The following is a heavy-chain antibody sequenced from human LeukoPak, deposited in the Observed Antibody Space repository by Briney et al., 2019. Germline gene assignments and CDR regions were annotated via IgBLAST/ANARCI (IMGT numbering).Heavy chain of an antibody. V-gene: IGHV4-4*07. Sequence: SETLSLTCTVSGGSLSLYYWNWIRQPAGKGLEWIGRIFTSGSTNHNPSLKSRVTMSVDTSKSQFSLNLSSVTAADTAVYYCARESPGTYYNPLGYMDVWGKGTTVTVSS. J-gene: IGHJ6*03. CDR3: ARESPGTYYNPLGYMDV. CDR2: IFTSGST. D-gene: IGHD3-10*01. CDR1: GGSLSLYY.